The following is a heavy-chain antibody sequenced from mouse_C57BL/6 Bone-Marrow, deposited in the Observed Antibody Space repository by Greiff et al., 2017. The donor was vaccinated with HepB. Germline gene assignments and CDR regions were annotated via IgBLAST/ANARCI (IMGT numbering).Heavy chain of an antibody. V-gene: IGHV1-59*01. CDR2: IDPSDSYT. D-gene: IGHD1-1*01. Sequence: QVQLQQPGAELVRPGTSVKLSCKASGYTFTSYWMHWVKQRPGQGLEWIGVIDPSDSYTNYNQKFKGKATLTVDTSSSTAYMQLSSLTSEDSAVYYCARRDVLYAMDYWGQGTSVTVSS. J-gene: IGHJ4*01. CDR1: GYTFTSYW. CDR3: ARRDVLYAMDY.